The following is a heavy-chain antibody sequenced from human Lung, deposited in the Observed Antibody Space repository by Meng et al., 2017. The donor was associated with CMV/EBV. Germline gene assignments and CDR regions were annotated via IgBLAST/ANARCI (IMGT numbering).Heavy chain of an antibody. CDR3: ARDQRGGSGVDY. V-gene: IGHV3-53*01. Sequence: GEXXTISCAASGFTVNSKYMTWVRLAPGKGLQWVSLIYSGGSAYYADSVKGRFTISRDNSKNTLYLQMKSLRAEDTAIYYCARDQRGGSGVDYWGQGTLVTVSS. J-gene: IGHJ4*02. CDR2: IYSGGSA. D-gene: IGHD6-19*01. CDR1: GFTVNSKY.